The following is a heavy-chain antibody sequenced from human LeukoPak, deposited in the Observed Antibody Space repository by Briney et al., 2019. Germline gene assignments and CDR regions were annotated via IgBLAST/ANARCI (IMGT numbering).Heavy chain of an antibody. CDR3: ARGRHIGYCSSTSCYTGGYYYGMDV. J-gene: IGHJ6*02. CDR1: GGSFSGYY. V-gene: IGHV4-34*01. D-gene: IGHD2-2*02. Sequence: PSETLSLTCAVYGGSFSGYYWSWIRQPPGKGLEWIGEINHSGSTNYNPSPKSRVTISVDTSKNQFSLKLSSVTAADTAVYYCARGRHIGYCSSTSCYTGGYYYGMDVWGQGTTVTVSS. CDR2: INHSGST.